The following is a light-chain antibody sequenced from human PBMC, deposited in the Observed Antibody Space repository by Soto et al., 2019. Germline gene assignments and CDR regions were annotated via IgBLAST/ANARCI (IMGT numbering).Light chain of an antibody. CDR1: SSDVGGYNY. J-gene: IGLJ1*01. CDR2: DVT. Sequence: QSALTQPASVSGSPGQSITIYCTGTSSDVGGYNYVSWYQQHPGKAPKLMIYDVTDRPSGVSNRFSGSKSANTASLTISGLQAEDEADYYCSSYTSSNTEVFGTGTKVTVL. CDR3: SSYTSSNTEV. V-gene: IGLV2-14*01.